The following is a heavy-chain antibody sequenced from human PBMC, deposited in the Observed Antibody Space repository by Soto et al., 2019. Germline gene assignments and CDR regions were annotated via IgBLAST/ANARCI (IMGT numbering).Heavy chain of an antibody. Sequence: QPGGSLRLSCVASGFTFSRCAMSWVRQAPGKGLEWVSGISGSDGSTNYADSVKGRFTISRDNSKNTLYLQMASLRTEDTALYYCAKEPSRSGWYGYYFDSWGQGTPVTVSS. CDR3: AKEPSRSGWYGYYFDS. D-gene: IGHD6-19*01. CDR1: GFTFSRCA. V-gene: IGHV3-23*01. CDR2: ISGSDGST. J-gene: IGHJ4*02.